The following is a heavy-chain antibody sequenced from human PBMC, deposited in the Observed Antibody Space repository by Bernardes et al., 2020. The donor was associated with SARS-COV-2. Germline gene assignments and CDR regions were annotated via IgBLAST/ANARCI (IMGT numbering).Heavy chain of an antibody. V-gene: IGHV1-2*02. CDR2: FNPNSGDT. J-gene: IGHJ4*02. Sequence: ASVKVSCKTSGYSFTGHYIHWVRQAPGQGLEWMGWFNPNSGDTLYARKFQARVSMTRDTSIGTAYMELIRLTSDDSAMYYCASVTTETDDWGQGTLVTVSS. CDR3: ASVTTETDD. CDR1: GYSFTGHY. D-gene: IGHD4-17*01.